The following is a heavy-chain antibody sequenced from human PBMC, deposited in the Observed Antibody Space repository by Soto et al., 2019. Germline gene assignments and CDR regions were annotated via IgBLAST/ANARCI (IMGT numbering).Heavy chain of an antibody. CDR1: GYIFTSYG. D-gene: IGHD1-26*01. CDR2: ISAYNGKT. Sequence: QVQLVQSGAEVKKPGASVKVSCKASGYIFTSYGISWVRQAPGQGVEWMGWISAYNGKTNYEQKRQGRCTMTKDTSTRTDNRKLRSLRCGASAVYYCARDQGGSYYYWGQGPLFTVSS. CDR3: ARDQGGSYYY. V-gene: IGHV1-18*01. J-gene: IGHJ4*02.